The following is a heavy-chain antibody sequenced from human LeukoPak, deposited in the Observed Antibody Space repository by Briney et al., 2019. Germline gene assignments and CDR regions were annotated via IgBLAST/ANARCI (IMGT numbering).Heavy chain of an antibody. J-gene: IGHJ4*02. CDR3: VRMTYYFDP. V-gene: IGHV3-7*01. Sequence: GGSLRLSCAPSGFIFSNYWMSWVRQAPGKGLEWVANIKQDGSEKYYVDSVKGRFTISIDNAKNSLHLQMNSLRAEDTALYYCVRMTYYFDPWGQGILVTVSS. CDR2: IKQDGSEK. CDR1: GFIFSNYW.